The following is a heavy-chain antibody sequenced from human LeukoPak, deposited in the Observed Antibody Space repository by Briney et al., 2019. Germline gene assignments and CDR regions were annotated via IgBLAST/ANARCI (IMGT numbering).Heavy chain of an antibody. CDR3: ASSIAVARASDI. Sequence: PSETLSLTCTVSGGSISSYYWSWIRQPPGKGLEWIGYIYTSGSTNYNPSLKSRVTISVDTSKNQFSLKLSSVTAADTAVYYCASSIAVARASDIWGQGTMVTVSS. V-gene: IGHV4-4*09. J-gene: IGHJ3*02. D-gene: IGHD6-19*01. CDR1: GGSISSYY. CDR2: IYTSGST.